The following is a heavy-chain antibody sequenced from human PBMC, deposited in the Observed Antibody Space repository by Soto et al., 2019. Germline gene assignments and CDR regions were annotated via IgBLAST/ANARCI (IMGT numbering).Heavy chain of an antibody. CDR1: GFTFSSYA. D-gene: IGHD6-19*01. J-gene: IGHJ4*02. Sequence: EVQLLESGGGLVQPGGSLRLSCAASGFTFSSYAMSWVRQAPGKGLEWVSAISGSGGSTYYADSVKGRFTISRDNSKNTLYLQMNSLRAEDTAVYYCASLHSSGWYYFDYWGQGTLVTVSS. V-gene: IGHV3-23*01. CDR3: ASLHSSGWYYFDY. CDR2: ISGSGGST.